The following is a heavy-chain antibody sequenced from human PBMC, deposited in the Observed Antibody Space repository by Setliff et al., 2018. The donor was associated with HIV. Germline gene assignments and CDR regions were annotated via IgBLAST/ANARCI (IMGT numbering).Heavy chain of an antibody. CDR3: AKDYTTTFWEYNWFDL. D-gene: IGHD3-3*01. J-gene: IGHJ5*02. Sequence: PGGSLRLSCAASGFTFTTYWMSWVRQAPGRGREWVSGINGDGDSTYYADSVKGRFTVSRDNSKDTLTLQMNDLRAEDTGLYYCAKDYTTTFWEYNWFDLWGQGTLVTVSS. CDR1: GFTFTTYW. V-gene: IGHV3-23*01. CDR2: INGDGDST.